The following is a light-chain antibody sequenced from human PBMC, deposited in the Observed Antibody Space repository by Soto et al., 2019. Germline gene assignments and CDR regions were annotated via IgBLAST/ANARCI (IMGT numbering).Light chain of an antibody. J-gene: IGKJ2*01. V-gene: IGKV3-20*01. CDR3: PQYGSSPNT. Sequence: EIVLTQSPGTLSLTPGERATLSCRASQSVSNNFLAWYQQKGGQAPRLLIYAASSGATGIPGRFSGSGSGTDFTLTISRLEPGDSAVYYCPQYGSSPNTFGQGTKLEIK. CDR1: QSVSNNF. CDR2: AAS.